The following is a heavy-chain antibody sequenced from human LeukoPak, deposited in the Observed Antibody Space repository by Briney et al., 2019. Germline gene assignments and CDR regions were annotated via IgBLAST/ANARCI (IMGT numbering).Heavy chain of an antibody. D-gene: IGHD3-10*01. CDR1: GYTFTGYY. CDR3: ARPDYGSGNYYYFEY. Sequence: ASLKVSCKASGYTFTGYYIHWVRQAPAQGLEWLGWINPNSGGTNYAQKFQGRVTMTRDTSINTAYMELNRLRLDDTAVYYCARPDYGSGNYYYFEYWGQGTLVTVSS. V-gene: IGHV1-2*02. J-gene: IGHJ4*02. CDR2: INPNSGGT.